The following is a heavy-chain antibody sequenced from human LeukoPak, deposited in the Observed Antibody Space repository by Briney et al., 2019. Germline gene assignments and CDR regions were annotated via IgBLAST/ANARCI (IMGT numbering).Heavy chain of an antibody. V-gene: IGHV1-18*01. J-gene: IGHJ4*02. Sequence: GASVKVSCKASGYTFIDYTMHWLRQAPGRRLEWMGWISAYNGNTNYAQKLQGRVTMTTDTSTSTAYMELRSLRSDDTAVYYCARGAPGFQIDYWGQGTLVTVSS. CDR3: ARGAPGFQIDY. D-gene: IGHD3-10*01. CDR1: GYTFIDYT. CDR2: ISAYNGNT.